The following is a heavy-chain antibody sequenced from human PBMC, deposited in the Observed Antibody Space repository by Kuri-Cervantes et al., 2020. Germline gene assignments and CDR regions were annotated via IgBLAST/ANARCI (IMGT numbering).Heavy chain of an antibody. Sequence: GGSLRLSCAASGFTFDDYAMHWVRQAPGKGLEWVSLISWDGGSTYYADSVKGRFTNSRDNSKNSLYLQMNSLRAEDTALYYCAKPGGYCSGGSCYPTNWGQGTLVTVSS. V-gene: IGHV3-43D*04. J-gene: IGHJ4*02. CDR2: ISWDGGST. D-gene: IGHD2-15*01. CDR1: GFTFDDYA. CDR3: AKPGGYCSGGSCYPTN.